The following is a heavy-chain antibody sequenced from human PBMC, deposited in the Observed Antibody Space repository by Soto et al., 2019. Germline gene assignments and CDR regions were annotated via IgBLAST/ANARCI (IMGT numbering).Heavy chain of an antibody. CDR1: GGSINSSSYY. CDR3: ARRPSVYYYGSGSYIWFDP. J-gene: IGHJ5*02. V-gene: IGHV4-39*01. CDR2: IYYSGST. Sequence: LPETLSLTCTVSGGSINSSSYYWGWIRQPPGKGLEWIGSIYYSGSTYYNPSLKSRVTISVDTSKNQFSLKLSSVTAADTAVYYCARRPSVYYYGSGSYIWFDPWGQGTLVTVSS. D-gene: IGHD3-10*01.